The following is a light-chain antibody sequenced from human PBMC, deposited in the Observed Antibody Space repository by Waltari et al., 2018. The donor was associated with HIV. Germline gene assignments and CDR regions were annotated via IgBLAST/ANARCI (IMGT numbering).Light chain of an antibody. CDR1: SSDVGNYDL. Sequence: QSALTQPASVSGSLGQSITISCTGTSSDVGNYDLVSWYQQHPGKAPKIIIYEVNKRPPGASNRMSGSKSGNTASLTISGLQAEDEADYYCCSYSDRRIYVFGSGT. CDR2: EVN. V-gene: IGLV2-23*02. CDR3: CSYSDRRIYV. J-gene: IGLJ1*01.